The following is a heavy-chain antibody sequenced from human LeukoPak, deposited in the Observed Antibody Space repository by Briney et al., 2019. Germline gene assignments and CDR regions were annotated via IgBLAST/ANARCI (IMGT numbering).Heavy chain of an antibody. D-gene: IGHD3-10*01. Sequence: PGRSLRLSCAASGFTFSSYAMHWVRQTPGKGLEWVAVISYDGSNKYYADSVKGRFTISRDNSKNTLYLQMNSLRAEDTAVYYCARAPSLLLWFGEYFDYWGQGTLVTVSS. V-gene: IGHV3-30*04. CDR1: GFTFSSYA. CDR2: ISYDGSNK. J-gene: IGHJ4*02. CDR3: ARAPSLLLWFGEYFDY.